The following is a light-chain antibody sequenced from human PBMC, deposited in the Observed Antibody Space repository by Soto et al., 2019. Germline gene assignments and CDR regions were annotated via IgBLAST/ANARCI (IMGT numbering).Light chain of an antibody. J-gene: IGLJ2*01. Sequence: QSALTQPRSVSGSPGQSVTISCTGTSSDIGAYNFVSWYQQHPGKAPKFIIYDVDKRPSGVPDRFYGSKSGNTASLTISGLQAEDEADYFCCLYAGSDTFVVFGVGTKLTVL. CDR2: DVD. CDR3: CLYAGSDTFVV. CDR1: SSDIGAYNF. V-gene: IGLV2-11*01.